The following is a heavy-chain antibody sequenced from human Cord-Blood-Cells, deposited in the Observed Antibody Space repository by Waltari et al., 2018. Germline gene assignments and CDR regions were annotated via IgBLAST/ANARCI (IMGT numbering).Heavy chain of an antibody. J-gene: IGHJ6*02. V-gene: IGHV4-34*01. CDR3: AREEDSSGWYYYYGMDV. D-gene: IGHD6-19*01. Sequence: QVQLQQWGAGLLKPSETLSLTCAVYGGSSSGYYWSWIRQPPGKGLEWIGEINHSGSNNYNPSLKSRVTISVDTSKNQFSLKLSSVTAADTAVYYCAREEDSSGWYYYYGMDVWGQGTTVTVSS. CDR1: GGSSSGYY. CDR2: INHSGSN.